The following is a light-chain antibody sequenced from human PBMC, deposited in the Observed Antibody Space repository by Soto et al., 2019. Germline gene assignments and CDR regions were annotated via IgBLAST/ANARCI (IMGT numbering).Light chain of an antibody. CDR2: GAT. J-gene: IGLJ2*01. Sequence: QSALTQPPSASGSPGQSVTISCTGTSSDVGGYNYVSWYQQHPGKAPKLMIYGATKRPSGVSDRFSGSKSGNTASLTISALQAEDEAEYYCCSYAGSYTFFVVFGGGTKLTVL. CDR1: SSDVGGYNY. V-gene: IGLV2-8*01. CDR3: CSYAGSYTFFVV.